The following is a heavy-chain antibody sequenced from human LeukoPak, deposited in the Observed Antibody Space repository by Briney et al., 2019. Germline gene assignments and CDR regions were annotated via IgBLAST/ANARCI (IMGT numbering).Heavy chain of an antibody. CDR2: ISPDGSNK. V-gene: IGHV3-30*03. J-gene: IGHJ3*02. CDR3: TTFDM. CDR1: GFTFTNYG. Sequence: PGGSLRLSCAASGFTFTNYGIHWVRLAPGKGLEWVAVISPDGSNKHYADSVKGRFTISRDDSKNTLYLQMNSLRVDDTALYYCTTFDMWGQGTMVTVSS.